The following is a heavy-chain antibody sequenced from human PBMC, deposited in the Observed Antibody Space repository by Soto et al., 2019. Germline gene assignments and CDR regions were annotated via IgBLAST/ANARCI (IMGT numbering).Heavy chain of an antibody. CDR2: IYYSGST. CDR1: GGSISSYY. CDR3: ARRFGWRLRGYLDY. J-gene: IGHJ4*02. Sequence: SETLSLTCTVSGGSISSYYWSWIRQPPGKGLEWIGYIYYSGSTNYNPSLKSRVTISVDTSKNQFSLKLSSVTAADTAVYYCARRFGWRLRGYLDYWGQGTLVTVSS. V-gene: IGHV4-59*08. D-gene: IGHD4-17*01.